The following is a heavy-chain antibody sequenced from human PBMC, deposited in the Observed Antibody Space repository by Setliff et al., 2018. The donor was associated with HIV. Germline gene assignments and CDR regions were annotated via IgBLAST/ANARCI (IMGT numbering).Heavy chain of an antibody. CDR3: ARQKSGNSEFVY. CDR1: GYSFSSYR. CDR2: LYPADSNI. D-gene: IGHD3-3*01. V-gene: IGHV5-51*01. J-gene: IGHJ4*02. Sequence: GESLKISCKGSGYSFSSYRIGWVRQMPGKGLEFMGLLYPADSNIRYSPSFQGQVTISADKSISTAYLQWSSLKASDTAMYYCARQKSGNSEFVYWGQGTLVTVSS.